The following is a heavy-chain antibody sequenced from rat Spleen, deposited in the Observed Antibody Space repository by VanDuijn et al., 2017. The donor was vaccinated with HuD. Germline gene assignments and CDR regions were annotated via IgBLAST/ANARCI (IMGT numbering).Heavy chain of an antibody. CDR2: IWGNGDT. D-gene: IGHD3-1*01. J-gene: IGHJ2*01. CDR3: TIHPRY. V-gene: IGHV2-13*01. CDR1: GFSISSYG. Sequence: QVQLKESGPGLVQPSQTLSLSCTVSGFSISSYGVIWVRQPPGKGLEWMGVIWGNGDTNYRSALISRLSISRDTSKNQVFLKMNSLQTDDTGTYYCTIHPRYWGQGVMVTVSS.